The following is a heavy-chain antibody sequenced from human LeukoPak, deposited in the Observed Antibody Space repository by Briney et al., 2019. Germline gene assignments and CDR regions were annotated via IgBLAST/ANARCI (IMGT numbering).Heavy chain of an antibody. CDR2: ISGSGGST. D-gene: IGHD5-18*01. Sequence: GGSLRLSCAASGFTFSSYAMSWVRQAPGKGLEWISAISGSGGSTYYADSVKGRFTISRDNSKNTLYLQMNSLRAEDTAVYYCARDTRGYSYGYLGYWGQGTLVTVSS. J-gene: IGHJ4*02. V-gene: IGHV3-23*01. CDR3: ARDTRGYSYGYLGY. CDR1: GFTFSSYA.